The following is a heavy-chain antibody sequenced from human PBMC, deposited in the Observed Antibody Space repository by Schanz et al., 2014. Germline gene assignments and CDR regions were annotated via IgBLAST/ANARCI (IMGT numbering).Heavy chain of an antibody. Sequence: QVQLVQSGAEVKKPGASVKVSCKSSGYTFTDYHIHWVRQAPGQGLEYLGRINPNSGGTNFAQKFQGGVTITADISTSTAYMDLSSMRSDDTAVYYCARDIQYHYDTSGPVGAFDIWGQGTVVTVSS. CDR3: ARDIQYHYDTSGPVGAFDI. D-gene: IGHD3-22*01. CDR2: INPNSGGT. V-gene: IGHV1-2*06. J-gene: IGHJ3*02. CDR1: GYTFTDYH.